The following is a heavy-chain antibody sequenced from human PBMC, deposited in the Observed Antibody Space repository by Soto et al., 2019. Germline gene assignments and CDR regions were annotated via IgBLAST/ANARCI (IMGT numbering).Heavy chain of an antibody. D-gene: IGHD6-6*01. J-gene: IGHJ6*02. Sequence: GSLRLSCAASGCTFSSYGMHWVRQAPGKGLEWVAVISSDGNYKYYAASVEGRFAISRDNSKNTLYLQMNSLRAEDTAVYFCARLVLPRTHTGDYYGLEVWGQGTTVSVSS. CDR2: ISSDGNYK. CDR1: GCTFSSYG. V-gene: IGHV3-30*09. CDR3: ARLVLPRTHTGDYYGLEV.